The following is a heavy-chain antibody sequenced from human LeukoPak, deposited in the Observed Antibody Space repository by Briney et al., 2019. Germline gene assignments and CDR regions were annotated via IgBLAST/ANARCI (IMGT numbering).Heavy chain of an antibody. CDR3: TRRRPFGYGSSSSFDY. CDR2: YSGDT. J-gene: IGHJ4*02. V-gene: IGHV4-39*01. CDR1: GGSISSSGYY. Sequence: SETLSLTCGVSGGSISSSGYYWGWIRQPPGKGLEWIGSYSGDTYYNPSLKSRVTISVDTSKNQLSLKLRSVTAADTAVYYCTRRRPFGYGSSSSFDYWRQGTLVTVSS. D-gene: IGHD6-13*01.